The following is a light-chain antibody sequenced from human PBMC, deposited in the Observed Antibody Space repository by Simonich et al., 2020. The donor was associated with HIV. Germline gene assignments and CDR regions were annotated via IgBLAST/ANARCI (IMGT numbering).Light chain of an antibody. Sequence: QSALTQPASVSGSPGQSITISCTGTSSDVGSYNLVSWYQQHPGKAPKLMIYDVSNRPSGVSNRFSGSKSGNTASLTISGLQAEDEADHYCSSYTSSSTLEVVFGGGTKLTVL. CDR3: SSYTSSSTLEVV. CDR2: DVS. J-gene: IGLJ2*01. CDR1: SSDVGSYNL. V-gene: IGLV2-14*02.